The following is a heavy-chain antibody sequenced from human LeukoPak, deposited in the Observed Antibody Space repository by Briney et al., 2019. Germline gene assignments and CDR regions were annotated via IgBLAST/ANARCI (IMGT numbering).Heavy chain of an antibody. V-gene: IGHV4-61*02. Sequence: PSQTLSLTCTVSGGSISSGSYYWSWIRQPAGKGLEWIGRIYTSGSTNYNPSLKSRVTISVDTSKNQFSLKLSSVTDADTAVYYCARDPSYDLWSGSQDYYYYMDVWGKGATVTVSS. D-gene: IGHD3-3*01. CDR1: GGSISSGSYY. CDR2: IYTSGST. CDR3: ARDPSYDLWSGSQDYYYYMDV. J-gene: IGHJ6*03.